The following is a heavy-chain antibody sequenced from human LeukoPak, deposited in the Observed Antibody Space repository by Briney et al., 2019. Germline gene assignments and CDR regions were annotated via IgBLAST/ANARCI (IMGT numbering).Heavy chain of an antibody. CDR1: GGSISSSHH. CDR3: TRGSSWFAFDI. J-gene: IGHJ3*02. V-gene: IGHV4-39*01. CDR2: IYYSGNT. D-gene: IGHD6-13*01. Sequence: KPSETLSLTCAVSGGSISSSHHWTWIRQPPGKGLEWIGSIYYSGNTYYNPSLRSRVTISVDTSKIQFSLKLTSVTAADTAVYYCTRGSSWFAFDIWGQGTLVTVSS.